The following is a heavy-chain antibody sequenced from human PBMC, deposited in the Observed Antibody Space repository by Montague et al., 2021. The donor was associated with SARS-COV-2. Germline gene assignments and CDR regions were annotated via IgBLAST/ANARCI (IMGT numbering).Heavy chain of an antibody. CDR3: ARAPMVRGVSPPQIALDI. Sequence: SLRLSCAASGFTFSSYAMHWVRQAPGKGLEYVSGIINNGGTTYYANSVKGRFTTSRDNSENTLYLQMGSLRGEDMAVYYCARAPMVRGVSPPQIALDIWGRGTMVTVSS. V-gene: IGHV3-64*01. CDR2: IINNGGTT. CDR1: GFTFSSYA. D-gene: IGHD3-10*01. J-gene: IGHJ3*02.